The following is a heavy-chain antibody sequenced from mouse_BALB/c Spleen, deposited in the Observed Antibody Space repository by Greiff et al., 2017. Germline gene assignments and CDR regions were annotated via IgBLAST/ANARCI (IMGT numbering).Heavy chain of an antibody. D-gene: IGHD2-4*01. CDR1: GFTFSSFG. V-gene: IGHV5-17*02. CDR3: ARSSYYDYDEDYFDY. CDR2: ISSGSSTI. Sequence: EVMLVESGGGLVQPGGSRKLSCAASGFTFSSFGMHWVRQAPEKGLEWVAYISSGSSTIYYADTVKGRFTISRDNPKNTLFLQMTSLRSEDTAMYYCARSSYYDYDEDYFDYWGQGTTLTVSS. J-gene: IGHJ2*01.